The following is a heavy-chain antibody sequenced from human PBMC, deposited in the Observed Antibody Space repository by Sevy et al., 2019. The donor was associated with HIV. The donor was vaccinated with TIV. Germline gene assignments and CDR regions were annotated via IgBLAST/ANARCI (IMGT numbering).Heavy chain of an antibody. J-gene: IGHJ4*02. D-gene: IGHD5-12*01. Sequence: GGSLRLSCAASGFTFSSYAIHWVRQAPGKGLEWVAFISYDGSNKYYADSVKGRFTISRENSKNTVSLQMNSLRPDDTALYYCARGPYNSGLRLDFWGRGILVTVSS. CDR1: GFTFSSYA. V-gene: IGHV3-30-3*01. CDR3: ARGPYNSGLRLDF. CDR2: ISYDGSNK.